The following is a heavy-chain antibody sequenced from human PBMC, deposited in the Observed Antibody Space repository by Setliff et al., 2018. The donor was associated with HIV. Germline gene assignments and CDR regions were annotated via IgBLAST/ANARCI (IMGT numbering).Heavy chain of an antibody. J-gene: IGHJ4*02. D-gene: IGHD3-22*01. CDR1: GGSISSSFHY. Sequence: PSETLSLTCTVSGGSISSSFHYWGWIRQPPGKGLEWIASLYYSGNTYYNPSLKSRVTISVDTSKNQFSLKLNSVTAADTALYYCTRGREYYETWGQGTLVTVSS. CDR2: LYYSGNT. CDR3: TRGREYYET. V-gene: IGHV4-39*07.